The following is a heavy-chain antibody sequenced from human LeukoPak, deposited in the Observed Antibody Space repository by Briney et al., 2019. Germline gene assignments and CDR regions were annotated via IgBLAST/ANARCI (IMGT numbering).Heavy chain of an antibody. CDR2: IDSSGGYM. D-gene: IGHD6-13*01. CDR1: GFTFNTYS. J-gene: IGHJ4*02. V-gene: IGHV3-21*04. Sequence: GGSLRLSCEASGFTFNTYSMNWARQAPGKGLEWVSSIDSSGGYMFYADSVKGRFINSRDNAKDSLYLQMNSLRAEDTAVYYCASPGIAAAADYWGQGTLVTVSS. CDR3: ASPGIAAAADY.